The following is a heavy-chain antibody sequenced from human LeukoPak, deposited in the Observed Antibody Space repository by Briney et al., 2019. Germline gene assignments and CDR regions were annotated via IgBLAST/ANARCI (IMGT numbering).Heavy chain of an antibody. J-gene: IGHJ2*01. CDR1: GGSINSYY. CDR3: ARGSLYSSGRGWYFDL. D-gene: IGHD6-19*01. CDR2: IYYRGGT. Sequence: SGTLSLTCTVSGGSINSYYWSWIRQPPGKGLEWIGYIYYRGGTNYNSSLKSRVTISVDTSNNQFPLKLTSVTAADTAMYYCARGSLYSSGRGWYFDLWGRGTLVTVSS. V-gene: IGHV4-59*01.